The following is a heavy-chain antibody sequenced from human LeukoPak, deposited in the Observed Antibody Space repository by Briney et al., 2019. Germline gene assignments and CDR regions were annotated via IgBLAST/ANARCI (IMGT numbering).Heavy chain of an antibody. D-gene: IGHD3-22*01. V-gene: IGHV3-7*03. J-gene: IGHJ3*02. CDR2: IKEDGSSQ. Sequence: GGSLRLSCVASGFTFSHSWMTWVRQAPGKGLEWVGHIKEDGSSQNYADSVKGQFTISRDNAKSSLHLQMNSLRAEDSALYYCARGGRGSAAVVAPRSFDIWGQGTVVTVSS. CDR3: ARGGRGSAAVVAPRSFDI. CDR1: GFTFSHSW.